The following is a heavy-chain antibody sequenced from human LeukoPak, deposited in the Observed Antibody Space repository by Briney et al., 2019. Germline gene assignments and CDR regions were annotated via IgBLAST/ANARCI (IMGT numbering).Heavy chain of an antibody. V-gene: IGHV3-74*01. CDR1: GFTFRSYW. CDR3: AREFEGQEAGAYGSGSYDVFDI. D-gene: IGHD3-10*01. J-gene: IGHJ3*02. Sequence: PGGSLRLSCAASGFTFRSYWMHWVRRAPGKGLVWVSRITSDASSTSYADSVKGRFTISRDNAKNTLYLRMNSLRAEDTAVYYCAREFEGQEAGAYGSGSYDVFDIWGQGTMVTVSS. CDR2: ITSDASST.